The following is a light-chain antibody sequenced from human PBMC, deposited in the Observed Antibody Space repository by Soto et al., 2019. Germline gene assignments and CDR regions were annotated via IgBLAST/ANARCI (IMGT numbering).Light chain of an antibody. J-gene: IGLJ2*01. Sequence: QSALTQPASVSGSLGQSITISCTGTNSDIGVYNYVSWYQQHPGKAPRLIIYEVFNWPSGISHRFSGSKSGNTASLTISGLLTEDEADYYCSSYTTSTTVPFGGGTKLTVL. V-gene: IGLV2-14*01. CDR3: SSYTTSTTVP. CDR1: NSDIGVYNY. CDR2: EVF.